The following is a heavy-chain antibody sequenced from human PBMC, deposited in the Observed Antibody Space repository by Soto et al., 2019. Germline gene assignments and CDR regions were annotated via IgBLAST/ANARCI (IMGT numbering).Heavy chain of an antibody. D-gene: IGHD4-17*01. Sequence: GGSLRLSCAASGFTFSSYWMSWVRQAPGKGLEWVANIKQDGSEKYYVDSVKGRFTISRDNAKNSLYLQMNSLRAEDTAVYYCARIPYGEEFWFDPWGQGTLVTVSS. V-gene: IGHV3-7*03. CDR3: ARIPYGEEFWFDP. CDR2: IKQDGSEK. CDR1: GFTFSSYW. J-gene: IGHJ5*02.